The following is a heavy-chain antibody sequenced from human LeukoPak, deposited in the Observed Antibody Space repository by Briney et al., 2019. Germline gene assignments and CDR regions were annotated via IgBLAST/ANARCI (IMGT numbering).Heavy chain of an antibody. CDR3: ARDRIYSSSMYYFDY. V-gene: IGHV3-30*02. D-gene: IGHD6-6*01. CDR2: IRYDGSNK. Sequence: GGSLRLSCAASGFTFSSYGMHWVRQAPGKGLEWVAFIRYDGSNKYYADSVKGRFTISRDNSKNTLYLQMDSLRAEDTAVYYCARDRIYSSSMYYFDYWGQGTLVTVSS. CDR1: GFTFSSYG. J-gene: IGHJ4*02.